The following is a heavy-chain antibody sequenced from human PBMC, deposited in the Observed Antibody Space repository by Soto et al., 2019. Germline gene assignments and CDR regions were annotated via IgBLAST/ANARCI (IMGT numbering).Heavy chain of an antibody. J-gene: IGHJ6*04. Sequence: EVQLVESGGGLVQPGGSLRLSCAASGFAFSTYWMHWVRQAPGKGLLWVARIKFDGSSTYSADSVKGRFNISRDDAKNTLYLQMNGLRVDDTALYSCARGAKNMYAMYFLCKGTTVTVSS. CDR3: ARGAKNMYAMYF. CDR2: IKFDGSST. CDR1: GFAFSTYW. V-gene: IGHV3-74*01.